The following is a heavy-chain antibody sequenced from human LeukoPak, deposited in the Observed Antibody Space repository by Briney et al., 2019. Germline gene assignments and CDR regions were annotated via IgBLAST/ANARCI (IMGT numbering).Heavy chain of an antibody. D-gene: IGHD3-9*01. V-gene: IGHV4-39*01. CDR2: IYYSGST. J-gene: IGHJ5*02. CDR1: GGSISSSSYY. CDR3: ASLRYFDWLAAQNWFDP. Sequence: PSETLSLTCTVSGGSISSSSYYWGWIRQPPGKGLEWIGSIYYSGSTYYNPSLKSRVTISVDTSKNQFSLKLSSVTAADTAVYYCASLRYFDWLAAQNWFDPWGQGTLVTVSS.